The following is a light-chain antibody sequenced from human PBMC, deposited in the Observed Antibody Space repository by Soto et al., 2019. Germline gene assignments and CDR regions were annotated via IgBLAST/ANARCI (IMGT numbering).Light chain of an antibody. Sequence: IPTAQVPTLLTASTCDRVTISCRMRQGVSSYLAWYQQKPGKAPKLLIYGASTMASGIPARFSGSGSGTEFTLTISCLQSEDFAAYYCQQYNSWPRTFGQGTKVDIK. CDR1: QGVSSY. CDR2: GAS. J-gene: IGKJ1*01. V-gene: IGKV1D-8*03. CDR3: QQYNSWPRT.